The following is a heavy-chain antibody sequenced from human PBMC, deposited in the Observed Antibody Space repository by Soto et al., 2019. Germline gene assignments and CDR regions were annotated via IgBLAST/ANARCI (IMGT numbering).Heavy chain of an antibody. D-gene: IGHD3-10*01. CDR2: IYYSGST. CDR1: GGSISSGDYY. Sequence: PSETLSLTCTVSGGSISSGDYYWSWIRQPPGKGLEWIGYIYYSGSTYYNPSLKSRVTISVDTSKNQFSLKLSSVTAADTAVYSCALGDFLYGSGSYWVYWGQGTLVTVSS. V-gene: IGHV4-30-4*01. CDR3: ALGDFLYGSGSYWVY. J-gene: IGHJ4*02.